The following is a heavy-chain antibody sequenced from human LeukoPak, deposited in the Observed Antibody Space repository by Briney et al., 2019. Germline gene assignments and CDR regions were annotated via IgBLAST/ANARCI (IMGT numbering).Heavy chain of an antibody. J-gene: IGHJ4*02. Sequence: GGSLRLSCAASGFTFSSYAVSWVRQAPGKGLEWVSATSGSGGSTYYADSVKGRFTISRDNSKNTLYLQMNSLRAEDTAVYYCAKLGGLLWFGELSPFDYWGQGTLVTVSS. CDR3: AKLGGLLWFGELSPFDY. V-gene: IGHV3-23*01. CDR1: GFTFSSYA. CDR2: TSGSGGST. D-gene: IGHD3-10*01.